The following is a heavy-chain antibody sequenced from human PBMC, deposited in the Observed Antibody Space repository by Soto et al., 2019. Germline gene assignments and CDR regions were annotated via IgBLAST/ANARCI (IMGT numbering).Heavy chain of an antibody. D-gene: IGHD3-10*01. J-gene: IGHJ4*02. CDR3: TTGPVISGDY. V-gene: IGHV3-23*01. CDR2: VVGGGRST. CDR1: GFTFSTYA. Sequence: EVQLLESGGGSVQSGGSLRLSCGASGFTFSTYAMSWVRQAPGKGLEWVSAVVGGGRSTYYADSVKGRFTISRDNSKNTLYLQLNSLRAEDTATYYCTTGPVISGDYWGQGTLVTVSS.